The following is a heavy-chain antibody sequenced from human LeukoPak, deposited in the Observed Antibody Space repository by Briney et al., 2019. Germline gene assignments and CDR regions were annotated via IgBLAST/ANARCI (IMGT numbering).Heavy chain of an antibody. CDR3: ARGPSIAARYYSFDI. CDR1: EFTLTSYE. J-gene: IGHJ3*02. CDR2: ISSRGNNI. D-gene: IGHD6-6*01. Sequence: GGSLRLSCAASEFTLTSYEVNWVRQARGKGVEGVSYISSRGNNIYYADSVKGRFTISRDNAKNSLYLQVISLTADDTAVYYYARGPSIAARYYSFDIWVQGTMVTVSS. V-gene: IGHV3-48*03.